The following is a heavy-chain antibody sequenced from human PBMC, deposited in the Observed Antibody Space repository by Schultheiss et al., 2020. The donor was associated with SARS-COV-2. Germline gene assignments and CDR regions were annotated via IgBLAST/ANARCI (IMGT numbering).Heavy chain of an antibody. V-gene: IGHV4-31*03. Sequence: SQTLSLTCTVSGGSISSGGYYWSWIRQHPGKGLEWIGEINHSGSTNYNPSLKSRVTISVDTSKNQFSLKLSSVTAADTAVYYCARVSDTAEYYFDYWGQGTLVTVSS. J-gene: IGHJ4*02. CDR1: GGSISSGGYY. CDR3: ARVSDTAEYYFDY. D-gene: IGHD5-18*01. CDR2: INHSGST.